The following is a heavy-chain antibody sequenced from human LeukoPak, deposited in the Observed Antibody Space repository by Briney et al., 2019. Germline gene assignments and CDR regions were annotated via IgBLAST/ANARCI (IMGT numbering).Heavy chain of an antibody. CDR1: GGSISSSYY. CDR2: VYYSGGT. V-gene: IGHV4-39*01. Sequence: SETLSLTCPVSGGSISSSYYWGWIRQPPGKGLERIGSVYYSGGTYYNPSLKSRVTISVDTSKNQFSLKLSSVTAADTAVYYCARHSWGSSTSWHYRPPNWFDPWGQGNLVTVSS. J-gene: IGHJ5*02. CDR3: ARHSWGSSTSWHYRPPNWFDP. D-gene: IGHD2-2*01.